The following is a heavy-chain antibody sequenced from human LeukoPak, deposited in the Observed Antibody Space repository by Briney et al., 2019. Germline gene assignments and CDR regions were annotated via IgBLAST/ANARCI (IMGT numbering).Heavy chain of an antibody. CDR2: INTNTGNP. Sequence: ASVKVSCKTSGYTFANNAINWVRQAPGQGLEWMGWINTNTGNPSYAQGFFTGRYVFSLDTSASTAYLQINGLKADDTAVYYCGRDPKLGIRGYTYGYIDHWGQGTLLTVAS. J-gene: IGHJ4*02. V-gene: IGHV7-4-1*02. D-gene: IGHD5-18*01. CDR1: GYTFANNA. CDR3: GRDPKLGIRGYTYGYIDH.